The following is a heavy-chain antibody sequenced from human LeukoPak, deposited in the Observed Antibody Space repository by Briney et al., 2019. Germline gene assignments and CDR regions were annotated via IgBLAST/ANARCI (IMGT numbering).Heavy chain of an antibody. D-gene: IGHD6-6*01. J-gene: IGHJ5*02. CDR1: GGSFSGYY. Sequence: SETLSLTCAVYGGSFSGYYWTWIRQPPGKGLEWIGEINHSGSTNYNPSLKSRVTISVDTSKNQFSLKLSSVIAADTAVYYCASLIAARPSWGQGTLVTVSS. V-gene: IGHV4-34*01. CDR2: INHSGST. CDR3: ASLIAARPS.